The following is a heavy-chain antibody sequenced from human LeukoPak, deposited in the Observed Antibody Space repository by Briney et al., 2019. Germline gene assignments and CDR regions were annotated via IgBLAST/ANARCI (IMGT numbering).Heavy chain of an antibody. V-gene: IGHV3-33*01. CDR1: GCTFSSHG. CDR2: IWYDGSNK. CDR3: ARDQGKGSGSYYGMDF. J-gene: IGHJ4*02. Sequence: GGSLRLSCAASGCTFSSHGMHWVRQAPGKGLEGVALIWYDGSNKHNADSVKGRFTISRDNSKNTLYLQMNSLRAEDTAVYYCARDQGKGSGSYYGMDFWGQGSLVSVSS. D-gene: IGHD3-10*01.